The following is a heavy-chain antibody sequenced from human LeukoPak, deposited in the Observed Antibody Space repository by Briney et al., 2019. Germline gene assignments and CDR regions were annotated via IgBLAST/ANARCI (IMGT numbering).Heavy chain of an antibody. V-gene: IGHV3-43*01. CDR2: ISWDGGST. J-gene: IGHJ6*03. Sequence: GGSLRLSCAASGFTFDDYTMHWVRQAPGKGLEWVSHISWDGGSTYYADSVKGRFTISRDNSKNSLYLQMNSLRTEDTALYYCAKDIAARTYYYYMDVWGKGTTVTVSS. CDR3: AKDIAARTYYYYMDV. CDR1: GFTFDDYT. D-gene: IGHD6-6*01.